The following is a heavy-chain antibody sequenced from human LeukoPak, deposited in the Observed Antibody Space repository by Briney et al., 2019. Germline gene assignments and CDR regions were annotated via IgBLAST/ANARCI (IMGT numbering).Heavy chain of an antibody. CDR1: GFTFSSYG. D-gene: IGHD3-16*01. CDR3: VKDGGDYYMDV. J-gene: IGHJ6*03. Sequence: TGGSLRLSCAASGFTFSSYGMYWVRQAPGKGLEWVTYTRYDGSTKYYGDSVKGRLTISRDNSENTLYLQMNSLRAEDTAVYYCVKDGGDYYMDVWGKGTTVTISS. CDR2: TRYDGSTK. V-gene: IGHV3-30*02.